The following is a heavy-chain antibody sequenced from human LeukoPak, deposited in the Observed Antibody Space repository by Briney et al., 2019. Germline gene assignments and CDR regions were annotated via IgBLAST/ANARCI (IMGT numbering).Heavy chain of an antibody. CDR1: GFTFSSYA. Sequence: GGSLRLSCAASGFTFSSYAMSWVRQAPGKGLEWVSAISGSGGSTYYADSVKGRFTISRDNSKNTLYLQMNSLRAEDTAVYYCAKAFRAWSPRQWLVLGYWGQGTLVTVPS. V-gene: IGHV3-23*01. CDR2: ISGSGGST. D-gene: IGHD6-19*01. CDR3: AKAFRAWSPRQWLVLGY. J-gene: IGHJ4*02.